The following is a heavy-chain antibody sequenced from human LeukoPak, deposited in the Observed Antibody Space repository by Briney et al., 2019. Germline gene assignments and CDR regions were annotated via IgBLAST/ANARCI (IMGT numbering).Heavy chain of an antibody. J-gene: IGHJ4*02. CDR2: INHSGST. V-gene: IGHV4-34*01. CDR3: ARRLRRGSGSSLDY. Sequence: SETLSLTCTVSGGSISSYYWSWIRQPPGKGLEWIGEINHSGSTNYNPSLKSRVTISVDTSKNQFSLKLSSVTAADTAVYYCARRLRRGSGSSLDYRGQGTLVTVSS. D-gene: IGHD3-10*01. CDR1: GGSISSYY.